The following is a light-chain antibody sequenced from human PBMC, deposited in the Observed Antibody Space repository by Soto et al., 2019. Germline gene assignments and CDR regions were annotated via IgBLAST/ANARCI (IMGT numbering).Light chain of an antibody. CDR2: DVT. Sequence: QSALTQPRSVSGSPGQSVTVSCTGTSRDIGASNYISWYQQHPGEAPKLILYDVTKRPSGVPDRFSGSKSDYTASLTISGLQPEDEADYYCCSYAGTYVFGTGTKVTVL. CDR1: SRDIGASNY. V-gene: IGLV2-11*01. CDR3: CSYAGTYV. J-gene: IGLJ1*01.